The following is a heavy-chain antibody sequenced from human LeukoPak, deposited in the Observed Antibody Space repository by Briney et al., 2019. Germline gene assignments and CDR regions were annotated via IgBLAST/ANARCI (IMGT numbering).Heavy chain of an antibody. D-gene: IGHD4-17*01. CDR3: TESLSTTVTTLYFDY. CDR1: GFTFSSYA. V-gene: IGHV3-23*01. Sequence: GGSLRLSCAASGFTFSSYAMSWVRQAPGKGLEWVSAISGSGGSTYYADSVKGRFTISRDNSKNTLYLQMNSLRAEDTAVYYCTESLSTTVTTLYFDYWGQGTLVTVSS. J-gene: IGHJ4*02. CDR2: ISGSGGST.